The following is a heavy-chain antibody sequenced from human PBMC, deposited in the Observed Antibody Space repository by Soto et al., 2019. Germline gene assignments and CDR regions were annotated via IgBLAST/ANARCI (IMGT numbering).Heavy chain of an antibody. CDR3: AKGSELLWFGELSLLY. J-gene: IGHJ4*02. Sequence: EVQLLESGGGLVQPGGSLRLSCAASGFTFSSYAMSWVRQAPGKGLEWVSAISGSGGSTYYADSVKGRFTISRDNSKNTLYLQMNSLRAEDTAVYYCAKGSELLWFGELSLLYWGQGTLVTVSS. CDR2: ISGSGGST. V-gene: IGHV3-23*01. CDR1: GFTFSSYA. D-gene: IGHD3-10*01.